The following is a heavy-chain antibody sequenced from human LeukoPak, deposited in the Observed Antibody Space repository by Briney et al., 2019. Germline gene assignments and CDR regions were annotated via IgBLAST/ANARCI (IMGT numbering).Heavy chain of an antibody. V-gene: IGHV3-21*01. Sequence: SGGSLRLSCAASGFTFSSYSMNWVRQAPGKGLEWVSSISSSSYIYYADSVKGRFTISRDNAKNSLYLQMNSLRAEDTAVYYCARDYYDSSGYTDYWGQGTLVTVSS. CDR3: ARDYYDSSGYTDY. CDR1: GFTFSSYS. J-gene: IGHJ4*02. CDR2: ISSSSYI. D-gene: IGHD3-22*01.